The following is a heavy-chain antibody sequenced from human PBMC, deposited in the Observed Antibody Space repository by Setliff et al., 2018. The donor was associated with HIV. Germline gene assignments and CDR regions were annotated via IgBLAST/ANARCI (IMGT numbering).Heavy chain of an antibody. CDR3: ARVPNWGSAPFAYDV. J-gene: IGHJ3*01. D-gene: IGHD7-27*01. CDR2: ILDSGST. Sequence: NPSETLSLTCTVSGASISSGGYYWNWIRQLPGKGLEWIGYILDSGSTYYNPSLRGRLSMSIDTSANQFSAELTSVTAADTALYFCARVPNWGSAPFAYDVWGLGTMVTVSS. V-gene: IGHV4-31*03. CDR1: GASISSGGYY.